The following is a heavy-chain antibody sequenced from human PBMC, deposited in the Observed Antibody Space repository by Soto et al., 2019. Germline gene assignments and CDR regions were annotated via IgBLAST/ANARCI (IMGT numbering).Heavy chain of an antibody. V-gene: IGHV3-15*07. CDR1: GFTFSNAW. J-gene: IGHJ6*02. CDR2: IKSKTDGGTT. Sequence: GGSLRLSCAASGFTFSNAWMNWVRQAPGKGLEWVGRIKSKTDGGTTDYAAPVKGRFTISRDDSKNTLYLQMNSLKTEDTAVYYCTTDEDIVLVPAAISGMDVWGQGTTVTVSS. D-gene: IGHD2-2*01. CDR3: TTDEDIVLVPAAISGMDV.